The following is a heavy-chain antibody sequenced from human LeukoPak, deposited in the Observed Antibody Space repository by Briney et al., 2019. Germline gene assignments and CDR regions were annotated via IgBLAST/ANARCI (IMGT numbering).Heavy chain of an antibody. D-gene: IGHD1-26*01. V-gene: IGHV1-18*01. Sequence: ASVKVSCKASGYTFASYDINWVRQAPGQGLEWMGWISAYNGNTNYAQKLQGRVTMTTDTSTSTAYMELRSLRSDDTAVYYCATLVGATTFDYWGQGTLVTVSS. CDR1: GYTFASYD. CDR3: ATLVGATTFDY. J-gene: IGHJ4*02. CDR2: ISAYNGNT.